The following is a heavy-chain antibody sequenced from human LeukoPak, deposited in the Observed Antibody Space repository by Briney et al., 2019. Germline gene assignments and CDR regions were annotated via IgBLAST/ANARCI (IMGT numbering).Heavy chain of an antibody. J-gene: IGHJ5*01. CDR2: ISSSGSTI. Sequence: GGSLRLSCAASGFTFSSYWMNWVRQAPGKGLVWVSYISSSGSTIYYADSVKGRFTISRDNAKNSLYLQMNSLRAEDTAVYYCARGGHYYGSGCHNWFHSWRQGTLATVSS. D-gene: IGHD3-10*01. CDR1: GFTFSSYW. CDR3: ARGGHYYGSGCHNWFHS. V-gene: IGHV3-48*04.